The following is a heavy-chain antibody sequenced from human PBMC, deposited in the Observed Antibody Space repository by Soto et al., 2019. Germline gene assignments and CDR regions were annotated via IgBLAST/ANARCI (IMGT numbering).Heavy chain of an antibody. V-gene: IGHV1-2*02. CDR3: ARNMDYYYGRGSGNGHGV. Sequence: QVQLVQSGAEVKEPGDSVRVSCEASGYTITAYYIHWVRQAPGQGLEWMGWINPKFGDTTYAQDFQGRVSMTRDMSISTVYMELSRLTSDDTAIYYCARNMDYYYGRGSGNGHGVWGQGTTVTVFS. CDR2: INPKFGDT. D-gene: IGHD3-10*02. CDR1: GYTITAYY. J-gene: IGHJ6*02.